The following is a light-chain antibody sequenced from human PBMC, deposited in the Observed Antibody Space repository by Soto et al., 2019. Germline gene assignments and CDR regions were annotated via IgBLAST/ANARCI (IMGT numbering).Light chain of an antibody. CDR1: QSISSW. Sequence: DIQMTQSPSTLSASVGDRVTITCRASQSISSWLAWYQQKPGKAPKLLNNKSSSLESGVPSRFSGSGSGTEFTITIRSLQPDDCASYYFQQYNSYLFGGGTKVEIK. V-gene: IGKV1-5*03. CDR3: QQYNSYL. CDR2: KSS. J-gene: IGKJ4*01.